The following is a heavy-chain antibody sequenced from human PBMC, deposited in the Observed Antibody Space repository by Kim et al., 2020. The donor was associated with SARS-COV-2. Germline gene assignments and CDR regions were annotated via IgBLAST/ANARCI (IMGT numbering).Heavy chain of an antibody. D-gene: IGHD3-3*01. V-gene: IGHV3-23*01. CDR1: GFTFSSYA. CDR3: ATRTIFGVGAAPFDI. J-gene: IGHJ3*02. CDR2: ISGSGGST. Sequence: GGSLRLSCAASGFTFSSYAMSWVRQAPGKGLEWVSAISGSGGSTYYADSVKGRFTISRDNSKNTLYLQMNSLRAEDTAVYYCATRTIFGVGAAPFDIWGQGTMVTVSS.